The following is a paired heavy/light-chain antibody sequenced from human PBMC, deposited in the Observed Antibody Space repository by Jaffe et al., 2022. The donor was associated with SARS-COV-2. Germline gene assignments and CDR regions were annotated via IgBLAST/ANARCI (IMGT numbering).Light chain of an antibody. CDR3: MQGLQTPRT. J-gene: IGKJ2*01. Sequence: DIVVTQSPLSLPVTPGEPASISCRSSQSLLHSNGDNYLDWYLQKPGQSPQLLIYLGSNRASGVPDRFSGSGSGTDFALNISRVEAEDVGVYYCMQGLQTPRTFGQGTKLEIK. CDR1: QSLLHSNGDNY. CDR2: LGS. V-gene: IGKV2-28*01.
Heavy chain of an antibody. J-gene: IGHJ4*02. Sequence: QVQLQESGPGLVKPSQTLTLTCSVSGASLNSHRYYWTWVRQHPGKGLEWIGYIFYSGSTLLNPSLKSRVAISVDMSKNQFSLWVTSVTAADTAVYYCARELLSDYYESRGLDYWGQGIQVTVSS. D-gene: IGHD3-22*01. CDR3: ARELLSDYYESRGLDY. V-gene: IGHV4-31*03. CDR2: IFYSGST. CDR1: GASLNSHRYY.